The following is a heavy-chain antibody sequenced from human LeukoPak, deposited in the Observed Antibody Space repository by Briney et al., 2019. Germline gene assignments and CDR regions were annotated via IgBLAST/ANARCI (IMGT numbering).Heavy chain of an antibody. CDR3: AREAYYDFWSGYYYYGMDV. CDR1: GFTFSSYA. D-gene: IGHD3-3*01. Sequence: GGSLRLSCAASGFTFSSYAMNWVRQAPGKGLEWVSVIYSGGSTYYADSVKGRFTISRDNSKNTLYLQMNSLRAEDTAVYYCAREAYYDFWSGYYYYGMDVWGQGTTVTVAS. V-gene: IGHV3-53*01. J-gene: IGHJ6*02. CDR2: IYSGGST.